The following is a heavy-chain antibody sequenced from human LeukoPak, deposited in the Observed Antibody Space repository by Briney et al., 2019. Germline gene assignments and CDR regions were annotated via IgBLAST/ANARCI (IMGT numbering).Heavy chain of an antibody. CDR2: ISYDGSNK. J-gene: IGHJ4*02. CDR1: GFTFSSYA. Sequence: PGGSLRLSCAASGFTFSSYALHWVRQAPGKGLEWVAVISYDGSNKYYAGSVKGRFTISRDSSKNTLYLQMNSLRAEDTAVYYCASGDFWSGYSDYWGQGTLVTVSS. CDR3: ASGDFWSGYSDY. D-gene: IGHD3-3*01. V-gene: IGHV3-30-3*01.